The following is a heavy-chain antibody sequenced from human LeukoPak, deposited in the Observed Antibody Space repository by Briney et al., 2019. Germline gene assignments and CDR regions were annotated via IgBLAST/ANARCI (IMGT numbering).Heavy chain of an antibody. V-gene: IGHV4-30-2*01. Sequence: PSETLSLTCTVSGGSISSGGYYWSWIRQPPGKGLEWIGYIYHSGSTYYNPSLKSRVTISVDRSKNQFSLKLSSVTAADTAVYYCARTDPGQPSAFDIWGQGTMVTVSS. CDR1: GGSISSGGYY. CDR2: IYHSGST. D-gene: IGHD1-14*01. J-gene: IGHJ3*02. CDR3: ARTDPGQPSAFDI.